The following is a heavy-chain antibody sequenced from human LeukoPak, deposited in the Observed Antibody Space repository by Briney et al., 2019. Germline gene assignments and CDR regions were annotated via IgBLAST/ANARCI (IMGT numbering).Heavy chain of an antibody. CDR3: ARLQIAVSGGDY. Sequence: ASVKVSCKASGYTFTGYYMHWVRQAPGQGLEWMGRSSPNSGGTNYARKFQGRVTMTRDTSISTAYMELSRLRSDDTAVYYCARLQIAVSGGDYWGQGTLVTVSS. CDR1: GYTFTGYY. CDR2: SSPNSGGT. J-gene: IGHJ4*02. D-gene: IGHD6-19*01. V-gene: IGHV1-2*06.